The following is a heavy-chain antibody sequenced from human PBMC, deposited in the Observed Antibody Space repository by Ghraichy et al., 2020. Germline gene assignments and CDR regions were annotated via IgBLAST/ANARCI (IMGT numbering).Heavy chain of an antibody. CDR2: ISYDGSNK. Sequence: GGSLRLSCAASGFTFSSYGMHWVRQAPGKGLEWVAVISYDGSNKYYADSVKGRFTISRDNSKNTLYLQMNSLRAEDTAVYYCAKSTGFRLRQGAGDYWGQGTLVTVSS. CDR3: AKSTGFRLRQGAGDY. CDR1: GFTFSSYG. D-gene: IGHD2-8*02. J-gene: IGHJ4*02. V-gene: IGHV3-30*18.